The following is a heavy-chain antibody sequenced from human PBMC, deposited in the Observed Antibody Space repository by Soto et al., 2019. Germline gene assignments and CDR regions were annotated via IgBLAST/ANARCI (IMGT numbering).Heavy chain of an antibody. V-gene: IGHV5-51*01. D-gene: IGHD3-16*01. Sequence: SLKISCKGSXYSFTTHWVGWVRQRPGKGLEWMGIIYPGDSDARYSPSFKGQVTISVDESITTAFLQWSSLKASDTAMYYCARSQFDYVWGTSGYFDSWGQGTLVTVSS. CDR3: ARSQFDYVWGTSGYFDS. J-gene: IGHJ4*02. CDR1: XYSFTTHW. CDR2: IYPGDSDA.